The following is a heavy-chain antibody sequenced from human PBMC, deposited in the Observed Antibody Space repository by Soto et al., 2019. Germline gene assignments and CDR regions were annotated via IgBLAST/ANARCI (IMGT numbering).Heavy chain of an antibody. V-gene: IGHV1-24*01. CDR2: FDPEDGET. J-gene: IGHJ4*02. Sequence: GGSVKVSWKASGYSVTVYDIHLVRQAPGKGLEWMGGFDPEDGETIYAQKFQGRVTMTEDTSTDTAYMELNSLRAEDTAVYYCAKGKERDYYDSSGPVWGQGTLVTVS. CDR1: GYSVTVYD. D-gene: IGHD3-22*01. CDR3: AKGKERDYYDSSGPV.